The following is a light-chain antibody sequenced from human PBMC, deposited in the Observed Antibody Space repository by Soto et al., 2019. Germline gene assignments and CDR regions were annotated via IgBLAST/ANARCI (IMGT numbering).Light chain of an antibody. CDR1: SSDVGTYNL. V-gene: IGLV2-23*02. CDR3: CSYGGSSALPYV. Sequence: QSALAQPASVSGSPEQSVTISCTGTSSDVGTYNLVSWYRQHPGKAPKLIIYEVTERPSGVSNRFSGSKFGNTASLTISGLLPEDEADYYCCSYGGSSALPYVFGTGTKVNVL. J-gene: IGLJ1*01. CDR2: EVT.